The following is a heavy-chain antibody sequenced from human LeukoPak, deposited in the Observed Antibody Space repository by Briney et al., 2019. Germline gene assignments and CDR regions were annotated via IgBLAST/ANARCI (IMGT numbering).Heavy chain of an antibody. D-gene: IGHD2-15*01. V-gene: IGHV3-23*01. J-gene: IGHJ4*02. Sequence: GGSLRLSCAASGFTVSSNYMSWVRQAPGKGLEWVSAISGSGGSTYYADSVKGRFTISRDNSKNTLYLQMNSLRAEDTAVYYCAKVPPGWSFDYWGQGTLVTVSS. CDR3: AKVPPGWSFDY. CDR2: ISGSGGST. CDR1: GFTVSSNY.